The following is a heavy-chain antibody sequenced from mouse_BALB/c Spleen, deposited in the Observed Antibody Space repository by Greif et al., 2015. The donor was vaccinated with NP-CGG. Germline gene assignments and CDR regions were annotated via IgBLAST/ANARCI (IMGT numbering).Heavy chain of an antibody. CDR2: IDPESGDT. CDR3: NAGGGGNYLFAY. CDR1: GFNIKDYY. J-gene: IGHJ3*01. V-gene: IGHV14-4*02. Sequence: VQLQQSGAELVRSGASVKLSCTASGFNIKDYYMHWVKQRPEQGLEWIGWIDPESGDTEYAPKFQGKATMTADTSSNXAYLQLSSLTSEDTAVYYCNAGGGGNYLFAYWGQGTLVTVSA. D-gene: IGHD2-1*01.